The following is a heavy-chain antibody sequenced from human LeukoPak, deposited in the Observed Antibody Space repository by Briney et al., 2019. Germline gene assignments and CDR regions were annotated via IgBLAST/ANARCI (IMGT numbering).Heavy chain of an antibody. V-gene: IGHV1-69*05. D-gene: IGHD2-2*01. CDR3: ARDRHRSSTSCYWFDP. CDR2: IIPIFGTA. CDR1: GGTFSSYA. J-gene: IGHJ5*02. Sequence: SVKVSCKASGGTFSSYAIIWVRQAPGQGLEWMGGIIPIFGTANYAQKFQGRVTITTDESTSTAYMELSSLRSEDTAVYYCARDRHRSSTSCYWFDPWGQGTLVTVSS.